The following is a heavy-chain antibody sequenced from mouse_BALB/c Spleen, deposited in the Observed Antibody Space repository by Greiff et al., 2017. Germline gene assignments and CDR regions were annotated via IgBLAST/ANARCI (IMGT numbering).Heavy chain of an antibody. CDR2: IYPGSGST. CDR1: GYTFTDYV. CDR3: ARQGYGGDDY. D-gene: IGHD1-1*02. V-gene: IGHV1-77*01. Sequence: VQLVESEPELVKPGASVKMSCKASGYTFTDYVISWVKQRTGQGLEWIGEIYPGSGSTYYNEKFKGKATRTADKSSNTAYMQLSSLTSEDSAVYFCARQGYGGDDYWGQGTTLTVSS. J-gene: IGHJ2*01.